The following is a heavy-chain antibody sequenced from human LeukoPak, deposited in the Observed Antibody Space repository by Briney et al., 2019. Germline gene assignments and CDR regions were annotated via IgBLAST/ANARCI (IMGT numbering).Heavy chain of an antibody. Sequence: GGPLRLSCAASGFTFDDYAMHWVRHAPGKGLEWVSLISWDGGSTYYADSVKGRFTISRDNSRHTLYLQMNSLGAEDTALYYCAKDKEYSGFGPILSGYYYGMDVWGKGTTVTVSS. J-gene: IGHJ6*04. CDR3: AKDKEYSGFGPILSGYYYGMDV. V-gene: IGHV3-43D*04. CDR1: GFTFDDYA. CDR2: ISWDGGST. D-gene: IGHD5-12*01.